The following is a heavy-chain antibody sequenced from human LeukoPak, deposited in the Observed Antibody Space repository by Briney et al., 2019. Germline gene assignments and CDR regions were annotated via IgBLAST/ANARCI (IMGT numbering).Heavy chain of an antibody. D-gene: IGHD6-13*01. Sequence: GSSVEVSCKASGGTFSSYAISWVRQAPGQGLEWMGRIIPILGIANYAQKFQGRVTITADKSTSTAYMELSSLRSEDTAVYYCARDGGAAAVDYWGQGTLVTVSS. V-gene: IGHV1-69*04. CDR1: GGTFSSYA. J-gene: IGHJ4*02. CDR2: IIPILGIA. CDR3: ARDGGAAAVDY.